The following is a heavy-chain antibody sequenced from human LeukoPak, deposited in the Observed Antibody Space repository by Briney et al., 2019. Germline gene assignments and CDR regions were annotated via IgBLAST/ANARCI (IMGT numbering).Heavy chain of an antibody. CDR2: IHYSGST. Sequence: SETLSLTCTVSGGSISSYYWSWIRQPPGKGLEWIGCIHYSGSTNYNPSLKSRVTISVDTSKNQFSLKLSSVTAADTAVYSCARVRDRSSYFYDLDYWGQGTLVTVSS. CDR1: GGSISSYY. J-gene: IGHJ4*02. D-gene: IGHD3-22*01. V-gene: IGHV4-59*01. CDR3: ARVRDRSSYFYDLDY.